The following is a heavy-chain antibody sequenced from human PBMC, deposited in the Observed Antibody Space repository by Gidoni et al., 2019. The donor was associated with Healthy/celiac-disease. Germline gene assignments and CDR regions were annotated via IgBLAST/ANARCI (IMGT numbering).Heavy chain of an antibody. D-gene: IGHD2-21*02. Sequence: RLSCAASGFTVSSNYMSWVRQAPGKGLEWVSVIYSGGSTYYADSVKGRFTISRDNSKNTLYLQMNSLRAEDTAVYYCARGTSYCGGDCYSYWGQGTLVTVSS. V-gene: IGHV3-66*01. CDR1: GFTVSSNY. CDR3: ARGTSYCGGDCYSY. CDR2: IYSGGST. J-gene: IGHJ4*02.